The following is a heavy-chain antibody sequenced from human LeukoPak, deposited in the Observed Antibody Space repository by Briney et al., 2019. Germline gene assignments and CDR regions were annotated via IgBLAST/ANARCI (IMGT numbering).Heavy chain of an antibody. J-gene: IGHJ4*02. CDR1: GFSFTAYA. D-gene: IGHD3-16*01. Sequence: GGSLRLSCAASGFSFTAYAMSWFRQAPGKGLEWVANIHEDGSVKNYVDSVKGRFTISRDDARNSMYLQLNSLRAEDTALYYCARGRGWVDHWGQGTLVTVSS. CDR3: ARGRGWVDH. CDR2: IHEDGSVK. V-gene: IGHV3-7*01.